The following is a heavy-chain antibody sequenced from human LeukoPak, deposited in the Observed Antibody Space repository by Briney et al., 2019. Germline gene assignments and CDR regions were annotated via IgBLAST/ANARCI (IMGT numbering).Heavy chain of an antibody. J-gene: IGHJ4*02. V-gene: IGHV4-61*02. CDR1: GGSISSGSYY. CDR3: ARFSARYDSSGYYSDY. D-gene: IGHD3-22*01. CDR2: IYTSGST. Sequence: PSETLSLTCTVSGGSISSGSYYWSWIRQPAGKGLEWIGRIYTSGSTNYNPSLKSRVTISVDTSKNQFSLKLSSVTAADTAVYYCARFSARYDSSGYYSDYWGQGTLVTVSS.